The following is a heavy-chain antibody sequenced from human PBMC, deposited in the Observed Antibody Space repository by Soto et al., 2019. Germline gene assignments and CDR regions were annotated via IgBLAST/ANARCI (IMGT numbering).Heavy chain of an antibody. J-gene: IGHJ4*02. CDR2: INHSGST. CDR1: GGSFSGYY. Sequence: SETLSLTCAVYGGSFSGYYWSWIRQPPGKGLEWIGEINHSGSTNYNPSLKSRVTISVDTSKNQFSLKLSSVTAADTAVYYCARVHYDFWSGYMDYFDYWGQGTLVTVSS. V-gene: IGHV4-34*01. D-gene: IGHD3-3*01. CDR3: ARVHYDFWSGYMDYFDY.